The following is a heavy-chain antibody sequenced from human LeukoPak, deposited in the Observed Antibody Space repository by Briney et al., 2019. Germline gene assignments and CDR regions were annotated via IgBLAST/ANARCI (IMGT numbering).Heavy chain of an antibody. J-gene: IGHJ4*02. Sequence: SETLSLTCAVSGFSISSTYYGAWIRQTPGKGLEWIATITHSGSTYYISSLESRLTISLDTSKRHFSLRLTSVTAADTAVYYCARINAPVATFDYWGLGTLVAVSS. V-gene: IGHV4-38-2*01. CDR2: ITHSGST. CDR3: ARINAPVATFDY. CDR1: GFSISSTYY. D-gene: IGHD2-21*01.